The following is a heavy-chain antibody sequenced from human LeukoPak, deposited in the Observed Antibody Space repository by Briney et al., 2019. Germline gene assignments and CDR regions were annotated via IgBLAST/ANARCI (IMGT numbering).Heavy chain of an antibody. CDR2: IYYSGST. CDR3: ARVAFSSNWYGMIDY. V-gene: IGHV4-59*01. D-gene: IGHD6-13*01. J-gene: IGHJ4*02. CDR1: GGSISSFY. Sequence: SETLSLTCTVSGGSISSFYWSWIRQPPGKGLESIGYIYYSGSTNYNPSLKSRVTISLDTSKKQFSLKLTSVTAADTAVYYCARVAFSSNWYGMIDYWGQGTLVTVSS.